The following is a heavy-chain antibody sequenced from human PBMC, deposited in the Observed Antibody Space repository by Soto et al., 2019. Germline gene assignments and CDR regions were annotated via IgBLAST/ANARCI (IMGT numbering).Heavy chain of an antibody. Sequence: GGSLRLSCAASGFTVSSNYMSWVRQAPGKGLEWVSVIYSGGSTYYADSVRGRFTISRDNSKNTLYLQMNSLRAEDTAVYYCARFFWFGELQGAYFDYWGQGTLVTVSS. CDR2: IYSGGST. CDR3: ARFFWFGELQGAYFDY. J-gene: IGHJ4*02. CDR1: GFTVSSNY. D-gene: IGHD3-10*01. V-gene: IGHV3-66*01.